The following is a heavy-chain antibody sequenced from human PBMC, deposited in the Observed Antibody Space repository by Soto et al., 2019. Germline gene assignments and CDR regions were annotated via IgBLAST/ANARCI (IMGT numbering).Heavy chain of an antibody. Sequence: ASVKVSCKASGCTFSSYAISWVRQAPGQGLEWMGGIIPIFGTANYAQKFQGRVTTTADKSTSTAYMELSSLRSEDTAVYYCARVTLHYYDSSGYYFDWYFDLWGRGTLVTVSS. CDR1: GCTFSSYA. CDR3: ARVTLHYYDSSGYYFDWYFDL. J-gene: IGHJ2*01. CDR2: IIPIFGTA. D-gene: IGHD3-22*01. V-gene: IGHV1-69*06.